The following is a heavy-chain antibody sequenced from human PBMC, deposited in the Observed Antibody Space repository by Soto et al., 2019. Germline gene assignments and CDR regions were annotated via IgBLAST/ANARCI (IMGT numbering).Heavy chain of an antibody. D-gene: IGHD3-16*01. J-gene: IGHJ6*02. V-gene: IGHV1-18*01. CDR1: GYIFVNYG. CDR2: ISPYTGNT. Sequence: QVQLVQSGDEVKKPGASVKVSCKASGYIFVNYGIDWVRQAPGQGLGWMGWISPYTGNTHSATKVQGRLTMTTDTSTSTAYMDLGSLTSDDTAVYYCVMVDNYVTPTPQDVWGQGTTVTVSS. CDR3: VMVDNYVTPTPQDV.